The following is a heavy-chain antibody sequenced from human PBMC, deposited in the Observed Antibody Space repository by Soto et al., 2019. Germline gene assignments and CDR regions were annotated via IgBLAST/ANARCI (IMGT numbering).Heavy chain of an antibody. CDR3: ARVGGDILRMDV. V-gene: IGHV5-51*01. J-gene: IGHJ6*04. CDR1: GYRFTSYG. CDR2: IYRGDPDT. Sequence: SMKVPCKGAGYRFTSYGIGWVSKVPGKGLEWMGIIYRGDPDTRYSPSFQGQVTISADKSISTAYLQLSSLKASDTAMYYCARVGGDILRMDVWGRGTTVTVSS. D-gene: IGHD3-9*01.